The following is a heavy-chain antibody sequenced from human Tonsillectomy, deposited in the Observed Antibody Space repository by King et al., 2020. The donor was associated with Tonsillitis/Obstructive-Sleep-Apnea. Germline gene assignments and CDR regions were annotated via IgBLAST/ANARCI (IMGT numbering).Heavy chain of an antibody. D-gene: IGHD3-3*01. Sequence: VQLVESGGGLIQPGGSLRLSCAASGFTVSSNYMSWVRQAPGKGLEWVSVIYSGGSTYYADSVKGRFPISRDNSKNTLYPPMNSLRAEDTAVNYCERSIRSITNVGAAYLGWVDSWGQGTLVTVSS. V-gene: IGHV3-53*01. J-gene: IGHJ5*01. CDR2: IYSGGST. CDR1: GFTVSSNY. CDR3: ERSIRSITNVGAAYLGWVDS.